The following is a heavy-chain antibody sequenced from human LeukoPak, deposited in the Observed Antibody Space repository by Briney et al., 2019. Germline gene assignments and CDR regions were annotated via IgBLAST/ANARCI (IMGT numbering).Heavy chain of an antibody. J-gene: IGHJ6*01. CDR3: PRSIGLTRGRGDV. D-gene: IGHD1-26*01. Sequence: GGSLRLSCAASGFTFRDYNMNWVREAPRKGLERGSYITNGGSTIHSAHSVKGRFTISRDNAKNSLSLQMNSLRAEDTAVYYCPRSIGLTRGRGDVWGQGTTVRVS. V-gene: IGHV3-11*01. CDR1: GFTFRDYN. CDR2: ITNGGSTI.